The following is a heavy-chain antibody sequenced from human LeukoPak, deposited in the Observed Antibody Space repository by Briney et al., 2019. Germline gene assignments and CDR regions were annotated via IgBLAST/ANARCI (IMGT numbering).Heavy chain of an antibody. Sequence: PGGSLRLSCAASGFTFGSFWMGWVRQAPGKGLEWVASINFDASASHHVDSVNGRFTISRDNAKNSLYLQMSYLRAEDTAVYFCTRVTTNGYFEYWGQGTLVTVSS. J-gene: IGHJ4*02. CDR2: INFDASAS. D-gene: IGHD1-1*01. CDR3: TRVTTNGYFEY. CDR1: GFTFGSFW. V-gene: IGHV3-7*04.